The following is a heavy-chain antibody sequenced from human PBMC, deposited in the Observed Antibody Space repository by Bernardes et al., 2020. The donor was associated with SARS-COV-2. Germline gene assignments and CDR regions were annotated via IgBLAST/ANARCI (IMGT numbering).Heavy chain of an antibody. CDR2: VYSSGTT. D-gene: IGHD3-10*01. J-gene: IGHJ4*02. Sequence: ETLSLTCTVSGGSISTSSSWWAWIRQPPGKGLEWIGSVYSSGTTYYNPSLKNRVAIFVDTSKNQFSLSLSSVTATDTAVFYCARRGGAGRSFDYWGQGAQVTVSS. CDR1: GGSISTSSSW. V-gene: IGHV4-39*01. CDR3: ARRGGAGRSFDY.